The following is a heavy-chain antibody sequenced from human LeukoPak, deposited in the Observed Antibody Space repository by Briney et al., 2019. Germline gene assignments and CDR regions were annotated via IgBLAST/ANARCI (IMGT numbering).Heavy chain of an antibody. D-gene: IGHD4-23*01. CDR1: GFTFSSYG. J-gene: IGHJ4*02. CDR2: IRYDGSNK. Sequence: PGGSLRLSCAASGFTFSSYGMHWVRQAPGKGLEWVAFIRYDGSNKYYADSVKGRFTISRDNSKNTLYLQMNSLRPDDTAVYFCARATTVVRDFDCWGQGTLVTVSS. CDR3: ARATTVVRDFDC. V-gene: IGHV3-30*02.